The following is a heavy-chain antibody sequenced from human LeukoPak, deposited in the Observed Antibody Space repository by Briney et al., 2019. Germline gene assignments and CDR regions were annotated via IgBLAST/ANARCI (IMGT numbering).Heavy chain of an antibody. CDR2: INPNSGGT. J-gene: IGHJ4*02. D-gene: IGHD2-2*01. CDR3: ARAVTQLLYYFDY. V-gene: IGHV1-2*02. CDR1: GYTFTGYY. Sequence: ASVKVSCKASGYTFTGYYMHWVRHAPGQGLEWMGWINPNSGGTNYAQKFQGRVTMTRDTSISTAYMELSRLRSDDTAVYYCARAVTQLLYYFDYWGQGTLVTVSS.